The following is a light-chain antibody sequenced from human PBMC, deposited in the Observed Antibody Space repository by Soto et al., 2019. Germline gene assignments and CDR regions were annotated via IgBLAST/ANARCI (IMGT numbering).Light chain of an antibody. CDR2: TTS. CDR1: QTIAMY. J-gene: IGKJ2*01. Sequence: DIQMTQAPSSLSASVGDRVTMTCRSSQTIAMYVNWFQQKPGKAPKPLIYTTSSLQSGVPPRFSGSGSETDFTLTISRLQPEDSATYYCQQSFTTPYTFGQGTKVDIK. CDR3: QQSFTTPYT. V-gene: IGKV1-39*01.